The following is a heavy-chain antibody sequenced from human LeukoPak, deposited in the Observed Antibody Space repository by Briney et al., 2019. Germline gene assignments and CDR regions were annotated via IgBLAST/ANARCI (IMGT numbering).Heavy chain of an antibody. D-gene: IGHD3-22*01. CDR1: GGTFSSYA. Sequence: ASVKVPCKASGGTFSSYAISWVRQAPGQGLEWMGRIIPIFGTANYAQKFQGRVTITTDESTSTAYMELSSLRSEDTAVYYCARDPILWGGYYYGNYFDYWGQGTLVTVSS. CDR2: IIPIFGTA. CDR3: ARDPILWGGYYYGNYFDY. V-gene: IGHV1-69*05. J-gene: IGHJ4*02.